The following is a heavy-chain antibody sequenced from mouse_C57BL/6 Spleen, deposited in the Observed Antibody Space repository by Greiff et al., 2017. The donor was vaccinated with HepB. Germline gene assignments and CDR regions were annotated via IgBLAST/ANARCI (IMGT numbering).Heavy chain of an antibody. CDR1: GFTFSRYG. CDR2: ISDGGSYT. CDR3: ARRRDYSNFFDY. Sequence: EVQRVESGGDLVKPGGSLKLSCAASGFTFSRYGMSWVRQTPEKRLEWVATISDGGSYTYYPDNVKGRFTISRDNAKNNLYLQMSHLKSEDTAMYYCARRRDYSNFFDYWGQGTTLTVSS. D-gene: IGHD2-5*01. V-gene: IGHV5-4*03. J-gene: IGHJ2*01.